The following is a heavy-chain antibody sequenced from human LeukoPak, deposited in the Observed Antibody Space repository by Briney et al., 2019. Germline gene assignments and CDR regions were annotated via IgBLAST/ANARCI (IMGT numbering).Heavy chain of an antibody. CDR2: INPNSGGT. D-gene: IGHD6-13*01. J-gene: IGHJ4*02. CDR3: AYSSSWFILDY. Sequence: ASVTVSCKASGYTFTGCYMHWVRQAPGQGLEWMGWINPNSGGTNYAQKFQGRVTMTRDTSISTAYMELSRLRSDDTAVYYCAYSSSWFILDYWGQGTLVTVSS. V-gene: IGHV1-2*02. CDR1: GYTFTGCY.